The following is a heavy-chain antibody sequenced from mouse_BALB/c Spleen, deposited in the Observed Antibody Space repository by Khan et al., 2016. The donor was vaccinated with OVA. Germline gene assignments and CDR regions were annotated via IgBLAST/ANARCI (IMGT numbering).Heavy chain of an antibody. J-gene: IGHJ4*01. CDR1: GYTFTNYG. V-gene: IGHV9-3-1*01. Sequence: QIQLVQSGPELKKPGETVKISCKASGYTFTNYGMNWVKQSPGKALKWMGWINTYTGEPTYADDFKGRFAFSLETSATTAYLQINNLKNEDTATYFCARHPYWSYTLDYWGQGTSVTVSS. CDR2: INTYTGEP. CDR3: ARHPYWSYTLDY. D-gene: IGHD2-10*01.